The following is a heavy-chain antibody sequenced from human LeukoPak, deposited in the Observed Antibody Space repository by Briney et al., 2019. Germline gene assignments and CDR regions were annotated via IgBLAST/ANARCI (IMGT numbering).Heavy chain of an antibody. CDR2: ISAYNGNT. J-gene: IGHJ5*02. CDR3: ARGGYDYGLAGWFDP. D-gene: IGHD4-17*01. V-gene: IGHV1-18*04. Sequence: GASVKFSCKASGYTFTSYGISWVRQAPGQGLEWMGWISAYNGNTNYAQKLQGRVTMTTDTSTSTAYMELRSLRSDDTAVYYCARGGYDYGLAGWFDPWGQGTLVTVSS. CDR1: GYTFTSYG.